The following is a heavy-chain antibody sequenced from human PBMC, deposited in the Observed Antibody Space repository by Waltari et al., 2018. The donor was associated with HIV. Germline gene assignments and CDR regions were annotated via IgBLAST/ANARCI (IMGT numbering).Heavy chain of an antibody. J-gene: IGHJ3*02. CDR2: IYYSGIT. CDR3: ARRPYCSSASCYPSDARGAFDI. CDR1: GGPISTSGSY. V-gene: IGHV4-39*01. Sequence: QLQLQQSGPGPVKPSATLSLICTVPGGPISTSGSYWGWIRQPPGKGLEWIGSIYYSGITYYTPSLKSRVTISADTSRNQFSLWLSSVTAADTAVYYCARRPYCSSASCYPSDARGAFDIWGQGTMVTVSS. D-gene: IGHD2-15*01.